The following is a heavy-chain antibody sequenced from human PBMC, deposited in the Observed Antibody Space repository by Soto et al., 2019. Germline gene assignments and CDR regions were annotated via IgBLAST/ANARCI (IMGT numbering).Heavy chain of an antibody. Sequence: EVQLLESGGGLVQPGGSLRLSCAASGFTFSSYAMSWVRQAPGKGLEWVSAISGSGGSTYYADSVKGRFTISRDNSKNTLYLQMNSLRAEDTALYYCAKDQYSSSWYNYYGMDVWGQGTTVTVSS. CDR3: AKDQYSSSWYNYYGMDV. V-gene: IGHV3-23*01. D-gene: IGHD6-13*01. CDR1: GFTFSSYA. CDR2: ISGSGGST. J-gene: IGHJ6*02.